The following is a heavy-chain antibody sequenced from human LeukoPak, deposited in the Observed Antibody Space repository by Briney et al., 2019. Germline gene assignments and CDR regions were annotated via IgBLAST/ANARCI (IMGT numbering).Heavy chain of an antibody. CDR3: ARERYGDYADY. CDR1: GGSFSGYY. V-gene: IGHV4-34*01. J-gene: IGHJ4*02. CDR2: INHSGST. D-gene: IGHD4-17*01. Sequence: SETLSLTCAVYGGSFSGYYCSWIRQPPGKGLEWIGEINHSGSTNYNPSLKSRVTISVDASKNQSSLKLSSVTAADTAVYYCARERYGDYADYWGQGTLVTVSS.